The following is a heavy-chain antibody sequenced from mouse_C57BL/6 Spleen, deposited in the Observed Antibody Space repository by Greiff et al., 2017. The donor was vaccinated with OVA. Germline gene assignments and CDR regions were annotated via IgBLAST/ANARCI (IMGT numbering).Heavy chain of an antibody. V-gene: IGHV2-2*01. D-gene: IGHD2-3*01. J-gene: IGHJ4*01. CDR2: IWSGGST. CDR3: ARKGDGYSSWGMDY. Sequence: VKLVESGPGLVQPSQSLSITCTVSGFSLTSYGVHWVRQSPGKGLKWLGVIWSGGSTDYNAAFISRLSISKDNSKSQVFFKMNSLQADDTAIYYCARKGDGYSSWGMDYWGQGTSVTVSS. CDR1: GFSLTSYG.